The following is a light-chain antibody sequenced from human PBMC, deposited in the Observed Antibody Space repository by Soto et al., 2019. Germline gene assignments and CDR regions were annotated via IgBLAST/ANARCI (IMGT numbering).Light chain of an antibody. Sequence: VIWMTRSPSLLSASTGDRVTISCRMSQGISSYLAWYQQKPGKAPKLLIYDASNLETGVPSRFSGSGSGTDFTFTISSLQPEDIATYYCQQYDNLPITFGQGTRLEIK. V-gene: IGKV1D-8*03. CDR2: DAS. CDR1: QGISSY. J-gene: IGKJ5*01. CDR3: QQYDNLPIT.